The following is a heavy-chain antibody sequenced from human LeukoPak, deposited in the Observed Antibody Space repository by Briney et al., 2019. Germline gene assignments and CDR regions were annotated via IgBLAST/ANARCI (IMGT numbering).Heavy chain of an antibody. D-gene: IGHD6-13*01. V-gene: IGHV4-34*01. CDR1: GGSFSGYY. Sequence: SETLSLTCAVYGGSFSGYYWSWIRQPPGKGLEWIGEINHSGSTNYNPSLKSRVTISVDTSKNQFSLKLSSVTAADTAVYYCARGPRYSSSWSLGGWFDPWVQGTLVTVSS. CDR2: INHSGST. J-gene: IGHJ5*02. CDR3: ARGPRYSSSWSLGGWFDP.